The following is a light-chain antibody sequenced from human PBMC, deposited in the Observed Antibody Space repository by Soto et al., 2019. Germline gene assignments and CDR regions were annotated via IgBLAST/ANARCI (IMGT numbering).Light chain of an antibody. CDR2: GAS. CDR1: QSVSSN. CDR3: QQYNNWPFT. V-gene: IGKV3D-15*01. J-gene: IGKJ3*01. Sequence: EIVMTQSTASLSVSPGERATLSYRASQSVSSNLAWYQQKPGQAPRFLIYGASTRATGIPARFSGSGSGTEFTLTISSLQSEDFAVYYCQQYNNWPFTFGPGTKVDIK.